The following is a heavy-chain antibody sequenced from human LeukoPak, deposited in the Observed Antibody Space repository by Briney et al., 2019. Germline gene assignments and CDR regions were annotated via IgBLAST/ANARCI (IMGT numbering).Heavy chain of an antibody. CDR3: ARAPVGYDFWSGYPPYYYYGMDV. CDR1: GGSISSGDYY. CDR2: IYYSGST. J-gene: IGHJ6*02. D-gene: IGHD3-3*01. V-gene: IGHV4-30-4*01. Sequence: SQTLSLTCTVSGGSISSGDYYWSWIRQPPGTGPEWIGYIYYSGSTYYNPSLKSRVTISVDTSKNQFSLKLSSVTAADTAVYYCARAPVGYDFWSGYPPYYYYGMDVWGQGTTVTVSS.